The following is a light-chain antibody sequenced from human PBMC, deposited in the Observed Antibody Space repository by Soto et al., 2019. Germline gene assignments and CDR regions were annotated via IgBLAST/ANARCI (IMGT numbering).Light chain of an antibody. Sequence: DIQLTQSASFLSASVGDRVTISCRASQAMNTYIAWYQQRPGAAPKLLVYGASTLYTGVPSRFSGSESGAVFTLTISSLQPEDFATYYCQQLHSYPITFGQGTRLEIK. CDR1: QAMNTY. CDR2: GAS. V-gene: IGKV1-9*01. J-gene: IGKJ5*01. CDR3: QQLHSYPIT.